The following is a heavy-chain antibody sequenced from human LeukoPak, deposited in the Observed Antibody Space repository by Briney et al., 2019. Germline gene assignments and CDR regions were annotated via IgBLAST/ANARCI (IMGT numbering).Heavy chain of an antibody. CDR1: GYTFTGYY. Sequence: ASGKVSCKASGYTFTGYYMHWVRQAPGQGLEWMGWINPNSGGTNYAQKFQGRVTMTRDTSISTAYMELSRLRSDDTAVYYCARTAVVVAATGYYYYMDVWGKGTTVTVSS. J-gene: IGHJ6*03. V-gene: IGHV1-2*02. CDR2: INPNSGGT. CDR3: ARTAVVVAATGYYYYMDV. D-gene: IGHD2-15*01.